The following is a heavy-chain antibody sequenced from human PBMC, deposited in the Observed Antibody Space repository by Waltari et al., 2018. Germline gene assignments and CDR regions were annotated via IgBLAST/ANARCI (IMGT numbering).Heavy chain of an antibody. J-gene: IGHJ2*01. CDR3: ARLLEIAARLDRFGYFDL. D-gene: IGHD6-6*01. CDR1: GGSISSSSYY. CDR2: IYYSGST. V-gene: IGHV4-39*01. Sequence: QLQLQESGPGLVKPSETLSLTCTVSGGSISSSSYYWGWIRQPPGKGLEWIGSIYYSGSTYYNPSLKSRVTISVDTSKNQFSLKLSSVTAADTAVYYCARLLEIAARLDRFGYFDLWGRGTLVTVSS.